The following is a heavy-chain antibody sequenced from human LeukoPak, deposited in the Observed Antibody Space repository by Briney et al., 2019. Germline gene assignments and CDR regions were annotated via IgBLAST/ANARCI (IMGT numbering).Heavy chain of an antibody. J-gene: IGHJ4*02. CDR3: ARSLNSRLIDY. V-gene: IGHV1-18*01. CDR1: GYTFTSYG. CDR2: ISAYNGDT. Sequence: ASVKVSCKASGYTFTSYGITWARQAPGQGLEWMGWISAYNGDTNYAQQLQGRVTMTTDTSTSTACMELRSLRSDDTAVYYCARSLNSRLIDYWGQGTLVTVSS. D-gene: IGHD6-13*01.